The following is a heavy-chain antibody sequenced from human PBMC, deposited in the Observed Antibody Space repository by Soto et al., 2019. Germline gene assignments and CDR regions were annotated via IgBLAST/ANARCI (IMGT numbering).Heavy chain of an antibody. CDR2: IYWDDDK. Sequence: QITLNESGPTVVRPTETLTLTCRFSGFSLTTSGVGVGWIRQSPGKAPEWVALIYWDDDKRYSASLKSRLTITKDTSKIQVVLTVSDLDPTDTATYYCAHRVLRTVFGLVTTTAIYFDFWGQGTPVAVSS. J-gene: IGHJ4*02. CDR1: GFSLTTSGVG. D-gene: IGHD3-3*01. V-gene: IGHV2-5*02. CDR3: AHRVLRTVFGLVTTTAIYFDF.